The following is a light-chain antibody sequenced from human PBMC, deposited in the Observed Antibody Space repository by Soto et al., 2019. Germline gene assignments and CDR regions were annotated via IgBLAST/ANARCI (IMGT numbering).Light chain of an antibody. Sequence: EIVMTQSPATLSVSPGERATLSCRASQSISSNLVWYQQKPGQSPRLLIYDSSTRATDIPARFSGSGSGTEFTLTISSLQSEDFALYYCQQYDDWPLTFGGGTKVEIK. J-gene: IGKJ4*01. CDR3: QQYDDWPLT. CDR2: DSS. V-gene: IGKV3D-15*01. CDR1: QSISSN.